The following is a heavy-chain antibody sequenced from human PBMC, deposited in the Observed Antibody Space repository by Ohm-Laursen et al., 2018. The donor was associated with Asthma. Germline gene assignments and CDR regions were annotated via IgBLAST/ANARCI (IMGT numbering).Heavy chain of an antibody. J-gene: IGHJ4*02. D-gene: IGHD3-10*01. Sequence: ASVKVSCKASGYTFTSYGISWVRQAPGQGLEWMGWISAYNGNTNYAQKLQGRVTMTTDTSTSTAYMELRSLRSDDTAVYYCARDRVDYYGSGSYRTDYWGQGTLVTVSS. V-gene: IGHV1-18*01. CDR2: ISAYNGNT. CDR1: GYTFTSYG. CDR3: ARDRVDYYGSGSYRTDY.